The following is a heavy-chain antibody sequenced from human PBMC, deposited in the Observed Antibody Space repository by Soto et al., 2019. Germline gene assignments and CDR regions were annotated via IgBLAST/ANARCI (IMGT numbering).Heavy chain of an antibody. CDR2: LFRDGTT. V-gene: IGHV3-53*04. CDR3: ARAEYTGSWTAERDY. CDR1: GFTVSSSY. D-gene: IGHD6-13*01. J-gene: IGHJ4*02. Sequence: PGGSLRLSCAGSGFTVSSSYMSWVRQAPGKGLEWVSVLFRDGTTFYADSVKGRFTISRHNSENTLYLQMNSLRGDDTAVYCCARAEYTGSWTAERDYWGQGTLVTVSS.